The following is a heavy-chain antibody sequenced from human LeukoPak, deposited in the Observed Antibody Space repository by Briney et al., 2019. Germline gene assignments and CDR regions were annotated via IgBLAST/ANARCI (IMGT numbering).Heavy chain of an antibody. D-gene: IGHD6-19*01. CDR1: GFTFSNYR. Sequence: GGSLRLSCAASGFTFSNYRMRWVRQGPGEGLEWVANIEQDARAKYYGDPVKGRFTISRDNAKNSLYLQMNTLRAEDTAVYYCARVIVAVVGQSDHFDYWGQGTLVTVSS. V-gene: IGHV3-7*03. CDR2: IEQDARAK. CDR3: ARVIVAVVGQSDHFDY. J-gene: IGHJ4*02.